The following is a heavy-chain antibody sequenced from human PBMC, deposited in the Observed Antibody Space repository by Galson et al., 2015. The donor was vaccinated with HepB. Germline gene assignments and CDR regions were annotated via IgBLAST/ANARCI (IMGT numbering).Heavy chain of an antibody. CDR1: GFTFSSYS. CDR2: ITSSSSYI. D-gene: IGHD1-14*01. CDR3: ARRGPEDAFDI. V-gene: IGHV3-21*01. J-gene: IGHJ3*02. Sequence: SLRLSCAASGFTFSSYSMNWVRQAPGKGLEWVSSITSSSSYIYYADSVKGQFTISRDNAKNSLYLQMNSLRADDTAVYYCARRGPEDAFDIWGQGTMVTVSS.